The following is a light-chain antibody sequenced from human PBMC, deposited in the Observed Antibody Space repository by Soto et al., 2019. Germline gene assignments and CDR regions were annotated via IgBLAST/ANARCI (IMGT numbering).Light chain of an antibody. J-gene: IGKJ1*01. V-gene: IGKV1-6*01. CDR2: AAT. CDR1: TGIRTD. Sequence: AIQLTQSPSSLSASVVDRVTITCRASTGIRTDLSWYQQKPGKVPKVLIYAATSLHSGVPSRFSGSGSGTDFTLTISSLQPEDFATYYCLQDYNYPWTFGQGTKVDIK. CDR3: LQDYNYPWT.